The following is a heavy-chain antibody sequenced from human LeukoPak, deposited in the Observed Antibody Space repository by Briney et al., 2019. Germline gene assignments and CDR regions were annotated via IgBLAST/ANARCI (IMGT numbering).Heavy chain of an antibody. CDR3: TRAGQWTYGFQDY. D-gene: IGHD3-10*01. CDR2: IYSGGNT. J-gene: IGHJ4*02. Sequence: GGSLRLSCAASGFTVSTYYMSWVRQAPGKGLEWVSIIYSGGNTYYADSVKGRFTISKDNSKSTLYFQMNSLRAEDTAVYYCTRAGQWTYGFQDYWGQGTLVTVSS. CDR1: GFTVSTYY. V-gene: IGHV3-66*01.